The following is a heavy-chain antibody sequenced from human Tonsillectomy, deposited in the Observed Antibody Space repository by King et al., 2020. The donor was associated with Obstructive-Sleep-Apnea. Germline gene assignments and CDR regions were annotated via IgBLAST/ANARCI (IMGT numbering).Heavy chain of an antibody. Sequence: VQLVESGGGLVQPGGSLRLSCAASGFTFSSYAMSWVRQAPGKGLEWVSAISGSGGSTYYADSVKGRFTISRDNSKNTLYLQMNSLRAEDTAVYYCAKDQRYGSSWIYYGMDVWGQGTTVTVSS. CDR2: ISGSGGST. J-gene: IGHJ6*02. CDR1: GFTFSSYA. V-gene: IGHV3-23*04. D-gene: IGHD6-13*01. CDR3: AKDQRYGSSWIYYGMDV.